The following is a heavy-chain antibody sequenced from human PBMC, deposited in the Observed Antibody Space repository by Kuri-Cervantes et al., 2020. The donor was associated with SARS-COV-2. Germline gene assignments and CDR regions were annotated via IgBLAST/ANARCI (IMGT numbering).Heavy chain of an antibody. CDR3: ARANYYYDSSGWGCYFDY. D-gene: IGHD3-22*01. V-gene: IGHV4-59*01. Sequence: GSLRLSCTVSGGFISSYYWSWIRQPPGKGLEWIGYIYYSGSTNYNPSLKSRVTISVDASKNQFSLKLSSVTAADTAVYYCARANYYYDSSGWGCYFDYWGQGTLVTVSS. CDR2: IYYSGST. CDR1: GGFISSYY. J-gene: IGHJ4*02.